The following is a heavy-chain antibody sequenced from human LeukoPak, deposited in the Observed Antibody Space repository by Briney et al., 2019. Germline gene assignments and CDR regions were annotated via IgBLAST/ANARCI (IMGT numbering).Heavy chain of an antibody. J-gene: IGHJ4*02. D-gene: IGHD4-11*01. CDR3: SSDAAYSSFDY. V-gene: IGHV3-7*05. CDR1: GFAFSTSL. Sequence: GGSLRLSCAASGFAFSTSLMAWVRQAPGKGLEWVANMGGDGSRTNYVDSVKGRFTISKDNAKISLYLQMNSLRAEDTAVYFCSSDAAYSSFDYWGQGTLVTVSS. CDR2: MGGDGSRT.